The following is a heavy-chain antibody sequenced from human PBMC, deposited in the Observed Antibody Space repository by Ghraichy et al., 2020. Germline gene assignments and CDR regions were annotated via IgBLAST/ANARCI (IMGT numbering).Heavy chain of an antibody. Sequence: SETLSLTCTVSGGAISSYYWSWIRQPPGKGLEWIGYIYYSGRTNYNPSLRSRVTISVDTSKNQFSLKLSSVTAADTAVYYCARGQLPLLGFDYLGQGTLVTVSS. D-gene: IGHD2-2*01. CDR1: GGAISSYY. J-gene: IGHJ4*02. V-gene: IGHV4-59*01. CDR3: ARGQLPLLGFDY. CDR2: IYYSGRT.